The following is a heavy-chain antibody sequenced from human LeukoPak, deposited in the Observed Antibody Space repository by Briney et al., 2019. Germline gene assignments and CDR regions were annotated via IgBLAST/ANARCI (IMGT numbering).Heavy chain of an antibody. Sequence: GGSLRLSCAASGFTFTNYVMSWVRQAPGKGLEWVSGISGSGGRTFYADSVKGRFSISRDNSKNTPSLQMNSLRADDTAVYYCAKDSWRDQLPFIFDYWGQGTLVTVSS. CDR1: GFTFTNYV. D-gene: IGHD2-2*01. CDR3: AKDSWRDQLPFIFDY. CDR2: ISGSGGRT. V-gene: IGHV3-23*01. J-gene: IGHJ4*02.